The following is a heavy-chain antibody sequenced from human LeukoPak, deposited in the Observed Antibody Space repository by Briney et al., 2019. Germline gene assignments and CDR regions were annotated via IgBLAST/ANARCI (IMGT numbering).Heavy chain of an antibody. CDR2: IYSGGST. D-gene: IGHD4-17*01. V-gene: IGHV3-53*01. Sequence: GGSMRLSSAASGFTVSSNYMSWVRQAPGKGLEWVSVIYSGGSTYYADSVKGRFTISRDNSKNTLYLQMNSLRAEDTAVYYCARVRGDYPYYFDYWGQGTLVTVSS. CDR3: ARVRGDYPYYFDY. CDR1: GFTVSSNY. J-gene: IGHJ4*02.